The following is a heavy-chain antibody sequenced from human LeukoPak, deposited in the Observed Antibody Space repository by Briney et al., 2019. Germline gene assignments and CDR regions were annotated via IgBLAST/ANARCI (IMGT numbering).Heavy chain of an antibody. CDR1: GGSISSSNW. J-gene: IGHJ5*02. V-gene: IGHV4-4*02. CDR3: ARGIPSITMVRGVSSSWFDP. D-gene: IGHD3-10*01. Sequence: PSETLSLTCAVSGGSISSSNWWSWVRQPPGKGLEWIGEIYHSGSTNYNPSLKSRVTISVDKSKNQFSLKLSSVTAADTAVYYCARGIPSITMVRGVSSSWFDPWGQGTLVTVSS. CDR2: IYHSGST.